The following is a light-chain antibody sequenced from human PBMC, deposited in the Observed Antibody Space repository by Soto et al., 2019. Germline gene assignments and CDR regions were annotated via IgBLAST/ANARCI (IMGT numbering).Light chain of an antibody. CDR1: QSVSSH. CDR2: DAS. CDR3: QERTNWPPSWT. V-gene: IGKV3-11*01. Sequence: EIVLTQSPATRSLSPGERATLSCRASQSVSSHLAWYQQKPGQAPRLLIYDASNRATGTPDRFSGSGSGTDFTLTISSLEPEDFAVYYCQERTNWPPSWTFGQGTKV. J-gene: IGKJ1*01.